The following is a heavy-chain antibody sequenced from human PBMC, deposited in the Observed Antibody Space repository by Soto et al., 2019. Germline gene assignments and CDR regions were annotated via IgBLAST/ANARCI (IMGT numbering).Heavy chain of an antibody. CDR2: IYYSGST. CDR3: ASCEERVAMPSGY. D-gene: IGHD2-2*01. CDR1: GGSISSYY. J-gene: IGHJ4*02. V-gene: IGHV4-59*01. Sequence: QVQLQESGPGLVKPSETLSLTCTVSGGSISSYYWSWIRQPPGKGLEWIGYIYYSGSTNYNPSLKSRVTITVDPSKNQFSLKLRSVTAAYTGVYYWASCEERVAMPSGYWGQGILVTVSS.